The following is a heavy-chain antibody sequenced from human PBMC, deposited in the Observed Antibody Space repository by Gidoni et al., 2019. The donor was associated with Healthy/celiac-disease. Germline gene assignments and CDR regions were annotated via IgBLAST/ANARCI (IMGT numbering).Heavy chain of an antibody. J-gene: IGHJ4*02. CDR1: RASISSSSSY. D-gene: IGHD3-9*01. V-gene: IGHV4-39*01. CDR3: ARPVTYYDIVTGSTSHYFDY. CDR2: IYYSGST. Sequence: LQLQESRPGLVMPSETLSLTCTVSRASISSSSSYCGWIRQPPGKGLEWIGSIYYSGSTYYNPSLKSRVNISVDTSKSQFSLKLSSVTAADTAVYYCARPVTYYDIVTGSTSHYFDYWGQGTLVTVSS.